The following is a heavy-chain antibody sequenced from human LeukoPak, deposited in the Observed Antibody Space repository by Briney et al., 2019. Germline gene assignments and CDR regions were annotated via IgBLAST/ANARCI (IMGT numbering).Heavy chain of an antibody. J-gene: IGHJ4*02. CDR1: GFTFSRNG. CDR2: IWYDGSNE. D-gene: IGHD4/OR15-4a*01. V-gene: IGHV3-33*06. CDR3: AKDRDYIMGIVDY. Sequence: GGSLRLSCAASGFTFSRNGMHWVRQAPGKGLEWVAVIWYDGSNEYYADSVKGRFTVSRDNSKNTMYLQMNSLRAEDTAVYYCAKDRDYIMGIVDYWGQGTLVTVSS.